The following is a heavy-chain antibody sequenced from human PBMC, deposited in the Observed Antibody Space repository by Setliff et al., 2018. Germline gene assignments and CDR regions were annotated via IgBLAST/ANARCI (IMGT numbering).Heavy chain of an antibody. J-gene: IGHJ4*02. D-gene: IGHD3-9*01. Sequence: LSLTCTVSGGSISSSSYYWGWIRQPPGKGLEWIGSIYYSGSTYYNPSLKSRVTISVDTSKNQFSLKLSSVTAAGTAVYYCARTLYDYDILTGPGYYFDYWGQGTLVTVS. CDR3: ARTLYDYDILTGPGYYFDY. CDR2: IYYSGST. CDR1: GGSISSSSYY. V-gene: IGHV4-39*07.